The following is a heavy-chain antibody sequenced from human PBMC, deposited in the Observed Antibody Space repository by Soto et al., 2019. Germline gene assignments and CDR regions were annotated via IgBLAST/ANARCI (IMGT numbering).Heavy chain of an antibody. CDR1: GDSVSSNSAA. CDR2: TYYRSKWYN. D-gene: IGHD2-15*01. Sequence: SQTLSLTCAISGDSVSSNSAAWNWIRQSPSRGLEWLGRTYYRSKWYNDYAVSVKSRITINPDTSKNQFSLQLNSVTPEDTAVYYCARDGYCSGGSCYWFDPWGQGTLVTVSS. V-gene: IGHV6-1*01. J-gene: IGHJ5*02. CDR3: ARDGYCSGGSCYWFDP.